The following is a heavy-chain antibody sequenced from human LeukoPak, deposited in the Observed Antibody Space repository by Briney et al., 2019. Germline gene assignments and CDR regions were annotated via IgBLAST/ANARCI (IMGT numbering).Heavy chain of an antibody. D-gene: IGHD3-10*01. CDR2: INHSGST. V-gene: IGHV4-34*01. Sequence: SEALSLTCAVYGGSFSGYYWSWIRQPPGKGLEWIGEINHSGSTNYNPSLKSRITISVDTSKNQFSLKLSSVTAADTAVYYCARGGVYGSGSYVSCWGQGTLVTVSS. CDR1: GGSFSGYY. CDR3: ARGGVYGSGSYVSC. J-gene: IGHJ4*02.